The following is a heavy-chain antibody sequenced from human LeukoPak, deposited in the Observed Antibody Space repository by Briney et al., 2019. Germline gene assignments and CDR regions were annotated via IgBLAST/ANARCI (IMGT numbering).Heavy chain of an antibody. CDR1: GLTVSNNY. CDR2: LYSNGDT. J-gene: IGHJ4*02. D-gene: IGHD4-17*01. V-gene: IGHV3-66*01. CDR3: TYGDYPLTY. Sequence: GESLRLSCAASGLTVSNNYWHWVRQPPGKGPEWISLLYSNGDTKYADSLKGRFTISRDNSKNTLYLQMNGLRAKDTAVYYCTYGDYPLTYWGQGTLVSVSS.